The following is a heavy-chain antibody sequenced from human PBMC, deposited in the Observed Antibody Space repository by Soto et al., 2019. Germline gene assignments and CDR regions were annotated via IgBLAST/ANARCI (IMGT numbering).Heavy chain of an antibody. CDR2: IFSGGST. D-gene: IGHD1-1*01. CDR1: GFTVSSNY. CDR3: ARDRYPLDY. J-gene: IGHJ4*02. Sequence: EVQLVESGGGLVQPGGSLRLSCAASGFTVSSNYRSWVRQAPEKGLEWVSVIFSGGSTYYADSVKGRFTISRDNSKNTLYLQMNSLRAEDTAVYYCARDRYPLDYWGQGTLVTVSS. V-gene: IGHV3-66*01.